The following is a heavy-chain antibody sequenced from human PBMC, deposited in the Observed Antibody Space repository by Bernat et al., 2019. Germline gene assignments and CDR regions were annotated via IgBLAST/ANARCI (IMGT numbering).Heavy chain of an antibody. D-gene: IGHD2-2*01. CDR2: INHSGST. CDR3: ARAVVPAEGKHPPGHHYYYYMDV. J-gene: IGHJ6*03. CDR1: GGSFSGYY. V-gene: IGHV4-34*01. Sequence: QVQLQQWGAGLLKPSETLSLTCAVYGGSFSGYYWSWIRQPPGKGLEWIGEINHSGSTNYNPSLKSRVTISVDTSKNQFALKLSSVTAAATAVYYCARAVVPAEGKHPPGHHYYYYMDVWGKGTTVTVSS.